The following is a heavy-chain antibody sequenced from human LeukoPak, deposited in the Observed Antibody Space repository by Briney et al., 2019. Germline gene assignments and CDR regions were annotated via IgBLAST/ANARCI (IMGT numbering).Heavy chain of an antibody. J-gene: IGHJ3*02. CDR1: GFTFSTYV. Sequence: PGRSLRLSCAASGFTFSTYVMNWVRQAPGKGLEWVSSISSSSSYIYYADSVKGRFTISRDNAKKSLYLQMNSLRAEDTAVYYCARGWPRGAFDIWAKGQWSPSLQ. CDR2: ISSSSSYI. V-gene: IGHV3-21*01. D-gene: IGHD1-26*01. CDR3: ARGWPRGAFDI.